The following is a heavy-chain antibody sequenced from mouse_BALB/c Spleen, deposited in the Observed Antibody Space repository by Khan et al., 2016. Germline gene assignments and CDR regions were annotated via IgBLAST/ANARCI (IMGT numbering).Heavy chain of an antibody. CDR2: IFPGSGIT. D-gene: IGHD1-2*01. J-gene: IGHJ4*01. V-gene: IGHV1-77*01. Sequence: VELVESGTELPRPGASVKLSCKASGYTFTDYYLHWVKQRTGQGLEWIGEIFPGSGITYYNEKFKGKASLTADTSSSTAYMQLSSLTSEDSAVYFCARSYYGYFAMDYWGHGASVTVSS. CDR1: GYTFTDYY. CDR3: ARSYYGYFAMDY.